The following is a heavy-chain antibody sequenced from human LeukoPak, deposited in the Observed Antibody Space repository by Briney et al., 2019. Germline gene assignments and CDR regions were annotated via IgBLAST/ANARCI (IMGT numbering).Heavy chain of an antibody. CDR2: IYSGGST. CDR1: XNY. J-gene: IGHJ3*01. Sequence: XNYXXXXRQAPGKGLEWVSVIYSGGSTYYADSVKGRFTISRDNSKNTLYLQMNSLRAEDTAVYYCARDFAGTWGQGTMVTVSS. D-gene: IGHD1-1*01. V-gene: IGHV3-53*05. CDR3: ARDFAGT.